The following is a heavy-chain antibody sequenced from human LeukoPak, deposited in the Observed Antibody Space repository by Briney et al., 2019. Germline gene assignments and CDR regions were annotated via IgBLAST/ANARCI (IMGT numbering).Heavy chain of an antibody. CDR3: AREEYRSPGGY. V-gene: IGHV4-34*01. CDR1: GGSFSGYY. D-gene: IGHD6-6*01. CDR2: INHSGST. J-gene: IGHJ4*02. Sequence: PSETLSLTCAVYGGSFSGYYWSWIRQPPGKGLEWIGEINHSGSTNYNPSLKSRVTISVDTSKNQFSLKLSSVTAADTAVYYCAREEYRSPGGYWGQGTLVTVSS.